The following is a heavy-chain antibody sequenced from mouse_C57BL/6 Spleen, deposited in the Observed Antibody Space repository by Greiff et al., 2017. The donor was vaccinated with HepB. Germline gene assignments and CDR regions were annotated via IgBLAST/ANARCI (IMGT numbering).Heavy chain of an antibody. D-gene: IGHD2-5*01. CDR2: ISNGGGST. V-gene: IGHV5-12*01. CDR1: GFTFSDYY. J-gene: IGHJ2*01. Sequence: EVQVVESGGGLVQPGGSLKLSCAASGFTFSDYYMYWVRQTPEKRLEWVAYISNGGGSTYYPDTVKGRFTISRDNAKNTLYLQMSRLKSEDTAMYYCARRSNYGGFDYWGQGTTLTVSS. CDR3: ARRSNYGGFDY.